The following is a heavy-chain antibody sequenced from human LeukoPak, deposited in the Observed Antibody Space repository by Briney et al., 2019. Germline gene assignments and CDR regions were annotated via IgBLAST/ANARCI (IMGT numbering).Heavy chain of an antibody. CDR1: GFTFSRYD. V-gene: IGHV3-13*01. CDR2: IGTAGDT. CDR3: AGAGSETQWRAFDF. Sequence: GGSLRLSCAASGFTFSRYDMHWVRQATGKGLEWVSGIGTAGDTYYAGSVKGRFTISRENAKNSLYLQMNSLAAGVTAVYYCAGAGSETQWRAFDFWGQGALVTVFS. D-gene: IGHD6-19*01. J-gene: IGHJ4*02.